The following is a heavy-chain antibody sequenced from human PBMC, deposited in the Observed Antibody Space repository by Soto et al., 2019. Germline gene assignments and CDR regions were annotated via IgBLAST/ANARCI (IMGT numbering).Heavy chain of an antibody. V-gene: IGHV6-1*01. D-gene: IGHD1-1*01. CDR1: GESVSSNSAA. CDR2: TYYRSQWLN. J-gene: IGHJ6*02. Sequence: SQTLSLTCAISGESVSSNSAAWKWIRQSQSRGLEWLGRTYYRSQWLNDYAVSVKRRITSSADTSKIQFSLQLNSVTPEYTAVYYCAIQLFISQYFRHYNRMSFSAQRSTVTVSS. CDR3: AIQLFISQYFRHYNRMSF.